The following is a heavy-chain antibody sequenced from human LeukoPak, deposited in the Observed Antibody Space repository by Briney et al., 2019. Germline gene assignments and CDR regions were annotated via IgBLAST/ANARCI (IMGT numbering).Heavy chain of an antibody. CDR3: ARLRSAAFDV. Sequence: GGSLRLSCVASGFTFSSSDTHWVRQATGRGLEWVSAIGTAGDTYYPGSVTGRFTISRENAKNSLYLQMNSLRVEDTAVYYCARLRSAAFDVWGLGTMVTVSS. CDR1: GFTFSSSD. CDR2: IGTAGDT. V-gene: IGHV3-13*01. D-gene: IGHD4-17*01. J-gene: IGHJ3*01.